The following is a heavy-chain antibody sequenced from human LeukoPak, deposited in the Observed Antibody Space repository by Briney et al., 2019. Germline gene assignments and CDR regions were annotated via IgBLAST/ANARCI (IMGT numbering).Heavy chain of an antibody. Sequence: SETLSLTCTVSGGSISSYYWSWIRQPPGKGLEWIGRVFVSGSTNYNPSLKSRVTMSVDTSKNQFSLKLNSVTAADTAVYYCARLLTGAINWFDPWGQGTLVTVSS. CDR3: ARLLTGAINWFDP. V-gene: IGHV4-4*07. J-gene: IGHJ5*02. CDR2: VFVSGST. D-gene: IGHD1-20*01. CDR1: GGSISSYY.